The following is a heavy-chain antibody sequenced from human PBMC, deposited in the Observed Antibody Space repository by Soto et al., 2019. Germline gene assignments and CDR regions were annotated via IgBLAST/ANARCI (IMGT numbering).Heavy chain of an antibody. Sequence: GGSLRLSCAASGFTFSSYGMHWVRQAPGKGLEWVAVIWYGGSNKYYADSVKGRFTISRDNSKNTLYLQMNSLRAEDTAVYYCARDGVEWLRGYFDYWGQGTLVTVSS. J-gene: IGHJ4*02. CDR2: IWYGGSNK. CDR1: GFTFSSYG. D-gene: IGHD5-12*01. CDR3: ARDGVEWLRGYFDY. V-gene: IGHV3-33*01.